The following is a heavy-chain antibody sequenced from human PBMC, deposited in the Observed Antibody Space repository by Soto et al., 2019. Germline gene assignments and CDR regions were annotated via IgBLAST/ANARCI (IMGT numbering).Heavy chain of an antibody. V-gene: IGHV4-38-2*01. CDR1: GYSISSGYY. D-gene: IGHD3-10*01. CDR2: IYHSGST. J-gene: IGHJ5*02. Sequence: SETLSLTCAVSGYSISSGYYWGWIRQPPGKGLEWIGSIYHSGSTYYNPSLKSRVTISVDTSKNQFSLKLSSVTAADTAVYYCARGHLIVITAPNSWFDPWGQGTLVTVSS. CDR3: ARGHLIVITAPNSWFDP.